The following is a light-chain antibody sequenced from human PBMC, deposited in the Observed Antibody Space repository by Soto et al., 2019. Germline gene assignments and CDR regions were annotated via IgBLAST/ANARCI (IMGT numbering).Light chain of an antibody. V-gene: IGLV2-14*01. CDR1: SSDVGGYNY. J-gene: IGLJ1*01. CDR3: SSYTSSSTYV. Sequence: QSALTQPASVSGSPGQSITISCTGTSSDVGGYNYVSRYQQHPGKAPKLMIYDVSNRPSGVSNRFSGSKSGNTASLTISGLQAEDEADYYCSSYTSSSTYVFGTGTKVT. CDR2: DVS.